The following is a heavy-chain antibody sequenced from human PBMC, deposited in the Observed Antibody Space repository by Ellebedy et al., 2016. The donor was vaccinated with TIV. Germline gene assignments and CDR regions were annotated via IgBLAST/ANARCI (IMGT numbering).Heavy chain of an antibody. Sequence: GESLKISCVASGFTFSSYAMCWVRQATGKGLEWVSTISDSGGNTHFPDSEKGRFTISRDNSRNTVYLQMDNLRAEDTAVYYCARDSGRRRSWDNDYWGQGTLVTVSS. J-gene: IGHJ4*02. D-gene: IGHD3-10*01. CDR3: ARDSGRRRSWDNDY. V-gene: IGHV3-23*01. CDR1: GFTFSSYA. CDR2: ISDSGGNT.